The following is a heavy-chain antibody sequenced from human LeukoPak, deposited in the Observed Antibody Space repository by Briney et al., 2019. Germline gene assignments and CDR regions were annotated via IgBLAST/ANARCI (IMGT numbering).Heavy chain of an antibody. CDR2: IGKDGSWI. CDR1: GFSLSGYW. V-gene: IGHV3-7*01. CDR3: ARDLDFYATDY. D-gene: IGHD2/OR15-2a*01. Sequence: PGGSLRLSCAASGFSLSGYWMSWVRQAPGQGLEWVANIGKDGSWIHHADSVKGRFTIPRDNAKNSLHLQMNSLRADDTAIYYCARDLDFYATDYWGQGTLVTVSS. J-gene: IGHJ4*02.